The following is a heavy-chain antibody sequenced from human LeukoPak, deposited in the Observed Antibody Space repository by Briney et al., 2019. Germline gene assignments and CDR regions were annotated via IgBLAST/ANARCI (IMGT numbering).Heavy chain of an antibody. Sequence: GASVKVSCRASGYTFTGYFMHWVRQAPGHGLEWMGWINPNSGDTHYVQKFQGRVTMTRDTSISTAYMELSRLRFDDTAVYYCARMAGDSSGYNPIDYWGQGTLVTVSS. CDR1: GYTFTGYF. CDR2: INPNSGDT. V-gene: IGHV1-2*02. CDR3: ARMAGDSSGYNPIDY. J-gene: IGHJ4*02. D-gene: IGHD3-22*01.